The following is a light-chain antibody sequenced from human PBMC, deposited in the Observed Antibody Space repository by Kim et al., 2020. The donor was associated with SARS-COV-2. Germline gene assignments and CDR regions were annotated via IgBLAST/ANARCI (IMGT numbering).Light chain of an antibody. Sequence: SASVGDRVTNTCQASQTISTWLAWYQQKPGKAPNLLIYLASTLETGVPSRFIGSGSGTEFTLTIDSLQPDDFATYFCQHYSRFPYTFGQGTKLEI. CDR2: LAS. CDR3: QHYSRFPYT. V-gene: IGKV1-5*03. CDR1: QTISTW. J-gene: IGKJ2*01.